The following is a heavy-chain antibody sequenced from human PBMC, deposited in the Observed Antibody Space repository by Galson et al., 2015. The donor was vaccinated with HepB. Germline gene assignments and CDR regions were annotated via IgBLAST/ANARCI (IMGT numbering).Heavy chain of an antibody. CDR3: ARESWSSSYNWFDP. D-gene: IGHD6-13*01. CDR2: INAGNGNT. V-gene: IGHV1-3*01. J-gene: IGHJ5*02. Sequence: SVKVSCKASGYTFTGCSIHWVRQAPGQRPEWMGWINAGNGNTKYSQKFQGRVTITRDTSASTAYMELSSLRSEDTAVYYCARESWSSSYNWFDPWGQGTLVTVSS. CDR1: GYTFTGCS.